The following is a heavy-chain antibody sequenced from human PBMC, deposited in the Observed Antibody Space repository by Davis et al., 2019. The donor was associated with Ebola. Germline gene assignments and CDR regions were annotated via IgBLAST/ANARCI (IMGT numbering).Heavy chain of an antibody. D-gene: IGHD3-22*01. V-gene: IGHV4-59*12. J-gene: IGHJ4*02. CDR2: IYYTGIT. CDR3: ARALDYYDSGGYYYEDY. CDR1: RGSISSYY. Sequence: SEPLSLTCTVSRGSISSYYWSWIRQPPGKGLEWIGYIYYTGITNYNPSLKSRVTMSLDTSKSQFSLKLSSVTAADTAIYYCARALDYYDSGGYYYEDYWGQGVLVTVSS.